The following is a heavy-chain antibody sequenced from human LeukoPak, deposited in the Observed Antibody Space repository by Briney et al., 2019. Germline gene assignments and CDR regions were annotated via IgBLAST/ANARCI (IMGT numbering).Heavy chain of an antibody. V-gene: IGHV3-48*04. CDR2: ISSSFSKI. Sequence: GGSLRLSCAASGFIFSSFSMNWVRQAPGKGLERISYISSSFSKIHYADSVRGRFTISRDNAKNSLYLQMNSLRAEDTAVYYCARAPTDDYGDYMFDYWGQGTLVTVSS. J-gene: IGHJ4*02. D-gene: IGHD4-17*01. CDR1: GFIFSSFS. CDR3: ARAPTDDYGDYMFDY.